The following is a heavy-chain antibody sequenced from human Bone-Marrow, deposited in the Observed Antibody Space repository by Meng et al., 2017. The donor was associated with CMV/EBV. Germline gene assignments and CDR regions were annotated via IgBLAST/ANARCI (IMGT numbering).Heavy chain of an antibody. CDR2: ISGGSTI. D-gene: IGHD3-16*01. CDR3: ARDPVGGAWIHDAFDI. Sequence: GGSLRLSCEASGFTFSDYEMNWVRQAPGKGLEWIAYISGGSTIYYADVVKGRFTISRDNAKNSLYLQMSSLRVEDTAVYYCARDPVGGAWIHDAFDICGQGTVVTVSS. J-gene: IGHJ3*02. V-gene: IGHV3-69-1*02. CDR1: GFTFSDYE.